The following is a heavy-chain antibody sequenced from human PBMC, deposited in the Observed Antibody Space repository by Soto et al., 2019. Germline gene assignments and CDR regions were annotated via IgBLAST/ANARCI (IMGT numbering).Heavy chain of an antibody. D-gene: IGHD3-10*01. CDR3: ARRRGGITMVRPTHAMAV. J-gene: IGHJ6*02. CDR2: INDSGST. Sequence: QVQLQQWGAGLVKPSETLSLGCTVYGESFSDYSWNWIRQSPGKGLEWIGEINDSGSTKYKSSLASRLTMSVDTSKRQFSLKLNSVTAADAAVYYCARRRGGITMVRPTHAMAVWGQGTKVTISS. CDR1: GESFSDYS. V-gene: IGHV4-34*01.